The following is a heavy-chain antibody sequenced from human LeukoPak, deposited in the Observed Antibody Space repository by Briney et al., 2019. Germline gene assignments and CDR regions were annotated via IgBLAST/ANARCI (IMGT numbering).Heavy chain of an antibody. CDR1: GGSISSGGYY. V-gene: IGHV4-39*07. CDR3: ASLPYGDRPATDY. D-gene: IGHD4-17*01. J-gene: IGHJ4*02. Sequence: SETLSLTCTVSGGSISSGGYYWSWIRQPPGKGLEWIGEINHSGSTNYNPSLKSRVTISVDTSKNQFSLKLSSVTAADTAVYYCASLPYGDRPATDYWGQGTLVTVSS. CDR2: INHSGST.